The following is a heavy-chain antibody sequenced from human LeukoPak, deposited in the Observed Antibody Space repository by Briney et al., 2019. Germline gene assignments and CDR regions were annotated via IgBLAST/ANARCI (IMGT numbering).Heavy chain of an antibody. CDR2: IYSGGVT. D-gene: IGHD3-22*01. Sequence: PGGSLRLSCAASGFTVSSNYMSWVRQAPGKGLEWVSVIYSGGVTYYADFVKGRFTISRDNSKNTLYLQMDSLRAEDTAVYYCARGLMYYDSSDFGDYWGQGTLVTVSS. V-gene: IGHV3-53*01. CDR3: ARGLMYYDSSDFGDY. CDR1: GFTVSSNY. J-gene: IGHJ4*02.